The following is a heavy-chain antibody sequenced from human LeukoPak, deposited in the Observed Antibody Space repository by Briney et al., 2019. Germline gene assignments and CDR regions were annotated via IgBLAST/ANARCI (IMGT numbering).Heavy chain of an antibody. V-gene: IGHV4-59*08. Sequence: PSETLSLTCTVSGGSISNYYRSWIRQSPGEGLEWIGYIYYSGSTKYSPSLKSRVTISVDTSKNQFSLKPDSVTAADTAVYYCARHFDSSGWPFDYWGQGTLVTVSS. CDR3: ARHFDSSGWPFDY. CDR1: GGSISNYY. CDR2: IYYSGST. J-gene: IGHJ4*02. D-gene: IGHD6-19*01.